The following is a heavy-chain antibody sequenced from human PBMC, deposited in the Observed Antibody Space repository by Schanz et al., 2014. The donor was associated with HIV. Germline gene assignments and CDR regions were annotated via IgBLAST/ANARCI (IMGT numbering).Heavy chain of an antibody. V-gene: IGHV1-18*04. Sequence: QAQLVQSGAEVKKPGASVKVSCKASGHTFTNYGISWVRQAPGQGLEWMGWISVYNGNTNYAQKVQDRVTMTTDTSTSTVYMDLKSLRSDDTAIYYCARGARYGMDVWGQGTTVIVSS. CDR2: ISVYNGNT. CDR3: ARGARYGMDV. CDR1: GHTFTNYG. J-gene: IGHJ6*02.